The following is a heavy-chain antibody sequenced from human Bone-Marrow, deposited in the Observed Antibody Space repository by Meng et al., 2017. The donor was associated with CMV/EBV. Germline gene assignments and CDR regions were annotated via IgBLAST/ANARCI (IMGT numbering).Heavy chain of an antibody. D-gene: IGHD2-2*02. CDR1: GFTFSSYG. V-gene: IGHV3-33*06. CDR3: AKDHIPYCSSTSCYMGRLRSYWYFDL. J-gene: IGHJ2*01. CDR2: IWYDGSNK. Sequence: GESLKISCAASGFTFSSYGMHWVRQAPGKGLEWVAVIWYDGSNKYYADSVKGRFTISRDNSKNTLYLQMNSLRAEDTAVYYCAKDHIPYCSSTSCYMGRLRSYWYFDLWGRGTLVTVSS.